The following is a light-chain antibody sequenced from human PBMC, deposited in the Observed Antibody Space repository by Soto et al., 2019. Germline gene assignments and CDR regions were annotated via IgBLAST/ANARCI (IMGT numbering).Light chain of an antibody. CDR1: SSNIGNNY. Sequence: VLTQPPSVSAAPGQKVTISCSGSSSNIGNNYVSWYQQLPGTAPKLLIYDNNKRPSGIPDRFSGSKSGTSATLGITGLQTGDEADYYCGTWDSSLSAWVFGTGTKVTVL. J-gene: IGLJ1*01. V-gene: IGLV1-51*01. CDR2: DNN. CDR3: GTWDSSLSAWV.